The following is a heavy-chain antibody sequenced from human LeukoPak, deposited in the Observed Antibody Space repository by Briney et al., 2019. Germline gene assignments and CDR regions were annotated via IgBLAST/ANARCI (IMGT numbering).Heavy chain of an antibody. D-gene: IGHD6-19*01. CDR2: IYYSGST. Sequence: KTSETLSLTCTVSGGSISSYYWSWIRQPPGKGLEWIGYIYYSGSTNYNPSLKSRVTISVDTSKNQFSLKLSSVTAADTAVYYCASGTGGQWLSGYFDYWGQGTLVTVSS. CDR1: GGSISSYY. J-gene: IGHJ4*02. CDR3: ASGTGGQWLSGYFDY. V-gene: IGHV4-59*08.